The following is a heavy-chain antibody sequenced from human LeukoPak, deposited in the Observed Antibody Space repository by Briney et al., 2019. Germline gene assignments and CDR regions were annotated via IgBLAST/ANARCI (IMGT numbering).Heavy chain of an antibody. CDR2: IIPIFGTA. CDR1: GGTFSSYA. CDR3: ARLPDMWELTDY. Sequence: SVKVSCKASGGTFSSYAISWVRQAPGQGLEWMGGIIPIFGTANYAQKFQGRVTITADESTSTAYTELSSLRSEDTAVYYCARLPDMWELTDYWGQGTLVTVSS. J-gene: IGHJ4*02. D-gene: IGHD1-26*01. V-gene: IGHV1-69*13.